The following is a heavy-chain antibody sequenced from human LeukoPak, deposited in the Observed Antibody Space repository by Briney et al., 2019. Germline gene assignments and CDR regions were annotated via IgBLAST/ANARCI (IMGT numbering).Heavy chain of an antibody. J-gene: IGHJ4*02. CDR1: GGSISSSSYY. D-gene: IGHD3-22*01. V-gene: IGHV4-39*07. Sequence: PSETLSLTCTVSGGSISSSSYYWDWIRQPPGKGLEWIGSIYYSGSTYYNPSLKSRVTISVDRSKNQFSLKLSSVTAADTAVYYCARGYYYDSSGLFDYWGQGTLVTVSS. CDR3: ARGYYYDSSGLFDY. CDR2: IYYSGST.